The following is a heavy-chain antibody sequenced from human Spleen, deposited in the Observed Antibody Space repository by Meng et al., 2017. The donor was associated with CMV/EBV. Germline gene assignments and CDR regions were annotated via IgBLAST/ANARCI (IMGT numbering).Heavy chain of an antibody. V-gene: IGHV4-59*01. CDR3: AIGGAGVASYY. CDR2: VYSVDGT. CDR1: SGAISSYY. Sequence: SETLSLTCTVSSGAISSYYWSWIRQAPEKRLEWIGSVYSVDGTNYNPSFKSRVTISLQTSKKQFSLHLRSVTAADTAVYYCAIGGAGVASYYWGQGTLVTVSS. D-gene: IGHD2-21*01. J-gene: IGHJ4*02.